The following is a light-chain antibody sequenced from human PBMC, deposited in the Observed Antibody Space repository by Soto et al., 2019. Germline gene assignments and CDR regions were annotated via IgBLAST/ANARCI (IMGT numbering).Light chain of an antibody. CDR1: SSDVGSYNF. J-gene: IGLJ2*01. CDR2: AVS. V-gene: IGLV2-14*01. CDR3: SSYTSSITLV. Sequence: QSALTQPASVSGSPGQSITISCTGTSSDVGSYNFVSWYQQHPGKAPKLMIYAVSNRPSGVSNRFSGSKSGNTASLTISGLQAEDEADYYCSSYTSSITLVFGGGTKVTVL.